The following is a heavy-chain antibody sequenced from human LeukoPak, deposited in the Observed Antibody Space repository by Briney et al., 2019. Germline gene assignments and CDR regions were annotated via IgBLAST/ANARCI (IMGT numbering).Heavy chain of an antibody. J-gene: IGHJ6*02. D-gene: IGHD3-10*01. CDR1: GFTFSDHY. V-gene: IGHV3-66*01. Sequence: GGSLRLSCAASGFTFSDHYMDWVRQAPGKGLEWVSVIYSGGSTYYADSVKGRFTISRDNSKNTLYLQMNSLRAEDTAVYYCARDRAHYYYYGMDVWGQGTTVTVSS. CDR3: ARDRAHYYYYGMDV. CDR2: IYSGGST.